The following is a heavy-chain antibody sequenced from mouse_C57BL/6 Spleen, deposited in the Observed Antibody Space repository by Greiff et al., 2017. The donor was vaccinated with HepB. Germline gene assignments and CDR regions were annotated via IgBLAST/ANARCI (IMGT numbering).Heavy chain of an antibody. CDR3: ARVGYGSSYFDY. D-gene: IGHD1-1*01. CDR2: IYPGSGST. J-gene: IGHJ2*01. Sequence: VQLQQSGAELVKPGASVKMSCKASGYTFTSYWITWVKQRPGQGLEWIGDIYPGSGSTNYNEKFKSKATLTVDTSSSTAYMQLSSLTSEDSAVYYCARVGYGSSYFDYWGPGTTLTVSS. V-gene: IGHV1-55*01. CDR1: GYTFTSYW.